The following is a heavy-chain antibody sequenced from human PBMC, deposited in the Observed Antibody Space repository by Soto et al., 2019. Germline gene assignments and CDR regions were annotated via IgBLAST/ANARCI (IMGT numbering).Heavy chain of an antibody. D-gene: IGHD6-13*01. CDR2: INPNSGGT. CDR3: ARDLVDNRYSSSWYPSHYSYGMDV. V-gene: IGHV1-2*04. CDR1: GYTFTGYY. Sequence: ASVKVSCKASGYTFTGYYMHWVRQAPGQGLEWMGWINPNSGGTNYAQKFQGWVTMTRDTSISTAYMELSRLRSDDTAVYYCARDLVDNRYSSSWYPSHYSYGMDVWGQGTTVTVSS. J-gene: IGHJ6*02.